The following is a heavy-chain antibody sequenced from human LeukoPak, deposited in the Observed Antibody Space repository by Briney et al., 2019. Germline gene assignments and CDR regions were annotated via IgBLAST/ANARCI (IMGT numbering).Heavy chain of an antibody. Sequence: SETLSLTCTVSGGSISSYYWSWIRQPPGKGLEWIGYIYYSGSTNYNPSLKSRVTMSVDTSKNQFSLKLSSVTAADAAVYYCARRGNAFDIWGQGTMVTVSS. CDR1: GGSISSYY. CDR3: ARRGNAFDI. CDR2: IYYSGST. V-gene: IGHV4-59*08. J-gene: IGHJ3*02.